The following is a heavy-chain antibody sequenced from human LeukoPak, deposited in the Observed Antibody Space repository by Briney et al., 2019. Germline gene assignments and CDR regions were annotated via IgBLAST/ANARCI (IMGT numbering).Heavy chain of an antibody. D-gene: IGHD3-10*01. V-gene: IGHV4-34*01. CDR3: ARVWPDYYGSGSSLIDY. J-gene: IGHJ4*02. CDR2: INHSGST. CDR1: GGSFSGYY. Sequence: PSETLSLTCAVYGGSFSGYYWGWIRQPPGKGLEWIGEINHSGSTNYNPSLKSRVTISVDTSKDQFSLKLSSVTAADTAVYYCARVWPDYYGSGSSLIDYWGQGTLVTVSS.